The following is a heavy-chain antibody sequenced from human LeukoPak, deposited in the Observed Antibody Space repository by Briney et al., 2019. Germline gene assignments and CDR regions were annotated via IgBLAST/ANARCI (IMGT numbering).Heavy chain of an antibody. V-gene: IGHV4-39*02. Sequence: NTSETLSLTCTVSGDSTSSDRYYGGWVRQPPGKGLEWIGNIYYSGSTYYNPSLKSRVTMSVGTSKNQFFLKLNSVTAADTAVYYCARGRPYSGGYHLDYWGQGTLVTVSA. CDR1: GDSTSSDRYY. CDR3: ARGRPYSGGYHLDY. J-gene: IGHJ4*02. CDR2: IYYSGST. D-gene: IGHD1-26*01.